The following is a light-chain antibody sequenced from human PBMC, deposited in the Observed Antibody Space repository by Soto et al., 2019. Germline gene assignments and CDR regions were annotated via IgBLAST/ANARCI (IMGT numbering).Light chain of an antibody. CDR1: SSDVGGYNY. V-gene: IGLV2-14*01. J-gene: IGLJ1*01. CDR3: SSFTNTITSYA. Sequence: QSVLTQPASVSGSPGQSITISCTGTSSDVGGYNYVSWFQHHPGKAPKLIIYEVSYRPSGVSNRFSGSKSGDTASLTISGLQAEDEDDYYCSSFTNTITSYAFATGTNVT. CDR2: EVS.